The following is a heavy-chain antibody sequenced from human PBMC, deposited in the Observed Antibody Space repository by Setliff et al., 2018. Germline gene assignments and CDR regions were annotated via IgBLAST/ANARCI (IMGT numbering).Heavy chain of an antibody. V-gene: IGHV1-18*01. CDR1: GYTFNNYG. CDR2: VTIYNGNT. D-gene: IGHD3-10*01. CDR3: ARVESMVRGKNMLRHFDY. J-gene: IGHJ4*02. Sequence: WASVKVSCKASGYTFNNYGVAWVRQAPGQGLDWMGWVTIYNGNTKYAQNLQGRLTLSTDRSTSTVYMELGSLTTDDTAIYYCARVESMVRGKNMLRHFDYWGQGTQVTVSS.